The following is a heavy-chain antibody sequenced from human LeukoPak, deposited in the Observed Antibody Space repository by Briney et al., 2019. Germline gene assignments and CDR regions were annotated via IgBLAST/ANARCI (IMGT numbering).Heavy chain of an antibody. CDR1: GYTFTSYF. D-gene: IGHD5/OR15-5a*01. J-gene: IGHJ4*02. CDR3: ARVRSTSDAHFDY. V-gene: IGHV1-46*01. Sequence: ASVKVSCKASGYTFTSYFIHWVRQAPGEGLEWMGIINPTGGSTRYAQKFQGRVTMTRDTSTSTVYMELSSLRSDDTAVYYCARVRSTSDAHFDYWGQGTLVTVSS. CDR2: INPTGGST.